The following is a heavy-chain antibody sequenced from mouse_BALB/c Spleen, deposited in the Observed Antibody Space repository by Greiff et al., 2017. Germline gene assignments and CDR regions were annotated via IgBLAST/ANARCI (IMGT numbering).Heavy chain of an antibody. V-gene: IGHV5-15*02. J-gene: IGHJ1*01. CDR1: GFTFSDYG. D-gene: IGHD1-1*01. CDR2: ISNLAYSI. Sequence: EVQRVESGGGLVKPGGSLKLSCAASGFTFSDYGMAWVRQAPGKGPEWVAFISNLAYSIYYADTVTGRFTISRENAKNTLYLEMSSLRSEDTAMYYCARNYYGSSYGYFDVWGAGTTVTVSS. CDR3: ARNYYGSSYGYFDV.